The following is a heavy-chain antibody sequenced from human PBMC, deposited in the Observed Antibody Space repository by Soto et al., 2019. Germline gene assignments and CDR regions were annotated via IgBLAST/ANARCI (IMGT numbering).Heavy chain of an antibody. CDR2: INPNSGGT. V-gene: IGHV1-2*04. CDR1: GYTFTGYY. D-gene: IGHD4-17*01. J-gene: IGHJ6*02. CDR3: ARARPYGDYGMDV. Sequence: ASVKVSCKASGYTFTGYYMHWVRQAPGQGLEWMGWINPNSGGTNYAQKFQGWVTMTRDTSISTAYMELSRLRSDDTAVYYCARARPYGDYGMDVWGQGTTVTVSS.